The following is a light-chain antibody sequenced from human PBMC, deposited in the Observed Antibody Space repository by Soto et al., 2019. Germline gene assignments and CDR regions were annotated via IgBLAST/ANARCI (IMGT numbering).Light chain of an antibody. CDR2: DAS. Sequence: EIVLTQSPATLSLSPGERATLSCRASQSVRNYLAWYQQKPGQAPRLLIYDASNRATGIPGRFSGSGSGTDFPLTIRSLEPEDFAVYYCQQRSNWPWTFGQGTKVEIK. CDR3: QQRSNWPWT. CDR1: QSVRNY. J-gene: IGKJ1*01. V-gene: IGKV3-11*01.